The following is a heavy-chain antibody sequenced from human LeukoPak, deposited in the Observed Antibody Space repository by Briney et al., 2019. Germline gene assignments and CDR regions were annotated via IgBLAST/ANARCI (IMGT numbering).Heavy chain of an antibody. V-gene: IGHV3-48*01. J-gene: IGHJ4*02. CDR2: ISSSSSTI. CDR1: GFTFSSYS. Sequence: TGGSLRLSCAASGFTFSSYSMNWVRQAPGKGLEWVSYISSSSSTIYYADSVKGRFTSSRANAKDSLYLQMNSLRAEDTAVYYCARASWNYDYWGQGTLVTVSS. CDR3: ARASWNYDY. D-gene: IGHD1-7*01.